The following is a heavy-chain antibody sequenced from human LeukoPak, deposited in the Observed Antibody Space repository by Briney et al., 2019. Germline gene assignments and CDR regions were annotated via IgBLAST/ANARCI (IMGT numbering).Heavy chain of an antibody. Sequence: PSETLSLTCTVSGGSISSGDYYWSWIRQPPGKGLEWIGYIYYSGSTYYNPSLKSRVTTSVDTSKNQFSLKLSSVTAADTAVYYCARASAYYYDSSGYYFDYWGQGTLVTVSS. D-gene: IGHD3-22*01. J-gene: IGHJ4*02. V-gene: IGHV4-30-4*01. CDR3: ARASAYYYDSSGYYFDY. CDR2: IYYSGST. CDR1: GGSISSGDYY.